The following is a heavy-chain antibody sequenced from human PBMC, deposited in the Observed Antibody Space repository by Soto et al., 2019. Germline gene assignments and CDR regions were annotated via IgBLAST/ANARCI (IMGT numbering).Heavy chain of an antibody. CDR2: IYYSGST. Sequence: QVQLQESAPGLVKPSQTLSLTCTVSGGSISSGGYYWSWIRQHPGKDLEWIAYIYYSGSTYYNPPLKSRVTISVDTSKNQFSLKLSSVTAADTAVYYCARELAAAGRAGYFDLWGRGTLVTVSS. CDR3: ARELAAAGRAGYFDL. V-gene: IGHV4-31*03. CDR1: GGSISSGGYY. D-gene: IGHD6-13*01. J-gene: IGHJ2*01.